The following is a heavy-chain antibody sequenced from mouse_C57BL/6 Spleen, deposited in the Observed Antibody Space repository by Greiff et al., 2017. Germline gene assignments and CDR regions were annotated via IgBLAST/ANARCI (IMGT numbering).Heavy chain of an antibody. CDR3: ARAYGSSYYFDY. V-gene: IGHV1-82*01. D-gene: IGHD1-1*01. CDR2: IYPGDGGT. CDR1: GYAFSSSW. J-gene: IGHJ2*01. Sequence: VQLQESGPELVKPGASVKISCKASGYAFSSSWMNWVKQRPGKGLEWIGRIYPGDGGTNYNGKFKGKATLTADKSSSTAYMQLSSLTSEDSAVYFCARAYGSSYYFDYWGQGTTLTVSS.